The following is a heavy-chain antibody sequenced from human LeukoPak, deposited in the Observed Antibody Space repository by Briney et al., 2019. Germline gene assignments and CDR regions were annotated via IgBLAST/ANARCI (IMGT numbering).Heavy chain of an antibody. CDR2: IYYSGST. V-gene: IGHV4-59*01. J-gene: IGHJ4*02. D-gene: IGHD3-3*01. Sequence: SETLSLTCTVSGGSISSCYWSWIREPPGKGLEWIGYIYYSGSTNYNPSLKSRVTISVDASKNQFSLKLSSVTAADTAVYYCARGGDFWSGYCFDYWGQGTLVTVSS. CDR1: GGSISSCY. CDR3: ARGGDFWSGYCFDY.